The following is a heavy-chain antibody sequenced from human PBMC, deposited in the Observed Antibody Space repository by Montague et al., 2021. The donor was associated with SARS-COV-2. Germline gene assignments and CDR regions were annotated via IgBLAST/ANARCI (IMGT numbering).Heavy chain of an antibody. J-gene: IGHJ2*01. CDR2: SRYGATS. CDR1: SGSISNDFYC. CDR3: ARQDIQLRFDL. V-gene: IGHV4-39*01. D-gene: IGHD1-1*01. Sequence: SETLSLTCTVSSGSISNDFYCWSCIRQPTGQDPEWMVGSRYGATSYHNPSLKSRVTISIDTSKNQCSLKMTAVTAADTAVYFCARQDIQLRFDLWGRGTLVTVSS.